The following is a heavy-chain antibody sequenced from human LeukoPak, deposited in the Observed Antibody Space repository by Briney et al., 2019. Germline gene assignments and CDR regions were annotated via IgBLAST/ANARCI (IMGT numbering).Heavy chain of an antibody. CDR1: GGSFSGYY. CDR2: INHSGST. Sequence: SETLSLTCAVYGGSFSGYYWSWIRQPPGKGLEWIGEINHSGSTNYNPSLKSRVTISVDTSKNQFSLKLSSVTAADTAVYYCATTRPYGTTWAGAFEDWGQGIPVTVSS. CDR3: ATTRPYGTTWAGAFED. D-gene: IGHD6-19*01. J-gene: IGHJ4*02. V-gene: IGHV4-34*01.